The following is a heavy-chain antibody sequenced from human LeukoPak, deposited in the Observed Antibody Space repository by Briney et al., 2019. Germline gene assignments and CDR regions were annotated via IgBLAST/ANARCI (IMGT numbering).Heavy chain of an antibody. CDR1: GGSISSYY. CDR2: IYYSGST. V-gene: IGHV4-59*01. D-gene: IGHD6-25*01. Sequence: SSETLSLTCTVSGGSISSYYWSWIRQPPGKGLEWIGYIYYSGSTNYNPSLKSRVTISVDTSKNQFSLKLSSVTAADTAVYYCAREGGVAATTSYYYYYYMDVWGKGTTVTVSS. CDR3: AREGGVAATTSYYYYYYMDV. J-gene: IGHJ6*03.